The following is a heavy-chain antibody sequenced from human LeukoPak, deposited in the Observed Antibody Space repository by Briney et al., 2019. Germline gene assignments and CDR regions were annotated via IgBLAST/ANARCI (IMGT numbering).Heavy chain of an antibody. Sequence: GGSLRLSCAASGFTFSSSAMAWVRQAPGERLEWVSSVAGGGGGTNYAGSMKGRFTISRDNAKNMLYLQMSSLRAEDTAIYYCVKGGYCTSTTCLFVFWGQGTLVTVSS. V-gene: IGHV3-23*01. CDR1: GFTFSSSA. J-gene: IGHJ4*02. D-gene: IGHD2-2*01. CDR3: VKGGYCTSTTCLFVF. CDR2: VAGGGGGT.